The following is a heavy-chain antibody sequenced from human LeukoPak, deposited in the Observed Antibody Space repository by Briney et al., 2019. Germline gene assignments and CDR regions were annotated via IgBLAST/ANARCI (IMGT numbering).Heavy chain of an antibody. CDR3: ARGSGGIYYGGIDY. CDR2: IYHSGST. CDR1: GGSISSDGYS. Sequence: SETLSLTCAVSGGSISSDGYSWSWIRQPPGKGLEWIGYIYHSGSTYYNPSLKSRATISVDRSKNQFSLNLSSATAADTTVYYCARGSGGIYYGGIDYWGQGTLVIVSS. J-gene: IGHJ4*02. D-gene: IGHD1-26*01. V-gene: IGHV4-30-2*01.